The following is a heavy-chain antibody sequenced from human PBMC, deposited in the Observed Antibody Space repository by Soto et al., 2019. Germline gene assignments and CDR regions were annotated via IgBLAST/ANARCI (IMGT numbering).Heavy chain of an antibody. D-gene: IGHD3-22*01. CDR1: GYTFTGYY. V-gene: IGHV1-2*02. J-gene: IGHJ4*02. CDR2: INPNSGGT. CDR3: ARVHEQYYYDSSGPFDY. Sequence: ASVKVSCKASGYTFTGYYMHWVRQAPGQGLEWMGWINPNSGGTNYAQKFQGRVTMTRDTSISTAYMELSRLRSDGTAVYYCARVHEQYYYDSSGPFDYWGQGTLVTVSS.